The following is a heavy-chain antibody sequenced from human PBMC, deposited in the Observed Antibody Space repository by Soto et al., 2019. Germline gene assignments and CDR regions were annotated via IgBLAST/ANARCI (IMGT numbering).Heavy chain of an antibody. V-gene: IGHV1-8*01. CDR1: GYTFTSYD. CDR3: VRGRVMITFGVVIVIDY. CDR2: INPNTGYT. D-gene: IGHD3-16*02. J-gene: IGHJ4*02. Sequence: ASVKVYCKASGYTFTSYDINWVRQATGQGLEWMGRINPNTGYTDYAQKFQDRVTMTGNTSITTAYMELSSLRSEDTAVYYCVRGRVMITFGVVIVIDYWGQGSPVTVSS.